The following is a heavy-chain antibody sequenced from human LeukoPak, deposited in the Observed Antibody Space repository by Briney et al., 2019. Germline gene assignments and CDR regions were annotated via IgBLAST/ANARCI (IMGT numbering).Heavy chain of an antibody. CDR2: ISSTSSDI. D-gene: IGHD5-18*01. V-gene: IGHV3-21*01. Sequence: GGSLRLSCVASGFMFSGYTMTWVRQAPGKRLEWVSSISSTSSDIYYADPMKGRFTISRDNTKNSLYLQINSLRSEDTAVYYCARGSGYSYGLRSGRFDYWGQGTLVTVSS. CDR3: ARGSGYSYGLRSGRFDY. CDR1: GFMFSGYT. J-gene: IGHJ4*02.